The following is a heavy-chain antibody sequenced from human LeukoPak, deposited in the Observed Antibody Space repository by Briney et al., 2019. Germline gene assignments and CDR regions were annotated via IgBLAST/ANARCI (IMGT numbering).Heavy chain of an antibody. CDR3: AREPTGSSSWYAGGLYYYYGMDV. D-gene: IGHD6-13*01. V-gene: IGHV6-1*01. CDR2: TYYRSKWYN. CDR1: GDSVSSNSAA. Sequence: SQTLSLTCAISGDSVSSNSAAWNWIRQSPSRGLEWLGRTYYRSKWYNDYAVSVKSRITINPDTSKNQFSLQLNSVTPEDTAVYYCAREPTGSSSWYAGGLYYYYGMDVWGQGTTVTVSS. J-gene: IGHJ6*02.